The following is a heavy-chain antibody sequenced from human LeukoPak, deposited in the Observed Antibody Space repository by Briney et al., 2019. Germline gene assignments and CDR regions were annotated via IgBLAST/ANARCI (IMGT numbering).Heavy chain of an antibody. CDR1: GGSISSGSYY. Sequence: PSETLSLTCTVSGGSISSGSYYWSWIRQPAGKGLEWIGRIYTSGSTNYNPSLKSRVTISVDTSKNQFSLKLSSVTAADTAVYYCARGRYSSSWYSLPAMDVWGKGTTVTVSS. V-gene: IGHV4-61*02. D-gene: IGHD6-13*01. J-gene: IGHJ6*03. CDR3: ARGRYSSSWYSLPAMDV. CDR2: IYTSGST.